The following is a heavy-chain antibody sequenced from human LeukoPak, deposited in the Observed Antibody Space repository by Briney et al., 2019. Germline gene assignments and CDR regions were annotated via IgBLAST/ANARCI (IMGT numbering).Heavy chain of an antibody. Sequence: GASVKVSCKASGYTFTSYGISWVRQAPGQGLEWMGWISAYNGNTNYAQKLQGRVTMTRDMSTSTVYMELSSLRSEDTAVYYCASPYDSSGTRGAFDIWGRGTMVTVSS. CDR1: GYTFTSYG. CDR2: ISAYNGNT. V-gene: IGHV1-18*01. D-gene: IGHD3-22*01. J-gene: IGHJ3*02. CDR3: ASPYDSSGTRGAFDI.